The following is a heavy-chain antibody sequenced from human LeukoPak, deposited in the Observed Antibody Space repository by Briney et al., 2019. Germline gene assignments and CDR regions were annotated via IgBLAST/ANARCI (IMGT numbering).Heavy chain of an antibody. CDR1: GFTFSSYA. D-gene: IGHD6-19*01. Sequence: GGSLRLSCAASGFTFSSYAMHWVRQAPGKGLEWVALISYDGNNKYYADSVEGRFTTSRDNSKNTLYLQMNSLRAEDTAVYSCARSPPYSSGWYPKIDYWGQGTLVTVSS. J-gene: IGHJ4*02. V-gene: IGHV3-30-3*01. CDR3: ARSPPYSSGWYPKIDY. CDR2: ISYDGNNK.